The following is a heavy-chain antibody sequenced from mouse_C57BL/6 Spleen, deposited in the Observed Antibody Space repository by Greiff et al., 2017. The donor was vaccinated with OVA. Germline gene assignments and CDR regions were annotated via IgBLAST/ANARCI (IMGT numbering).Heavy chain of an antibody. CDR2: INYDGSST. Sequence: EVKLVESEGGLVQPGSSMKLSCTASGFTFSDYYMAWVRQVPEKGLEWVANINYDGSSTYYLDSLKSRFIISRDNAKNILYLQMSSLKSEDTATYYCARDGDHYAMDYWGQGTSVTVSS. CDR3: ARDGDHYAMDY. D-gene: IGHD3-3*01. J-gene: IGHJ4*01. CDR1: GFTFSDYY. V-gene: IGHV5-16*01.